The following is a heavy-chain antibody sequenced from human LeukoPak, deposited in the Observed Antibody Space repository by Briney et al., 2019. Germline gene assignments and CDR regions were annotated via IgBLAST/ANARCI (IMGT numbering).Heavy chain of an antibody. V-gene: IGHV1-2*04. CDR3: ARDREAVALFIFDY. CDR1: GYTFTGYY. Sequence: GASVKVSCKASGYTFTGYYMHWVRQAPGQGLEWMGWINPNSGGTNYAQKFQGWVTMTRDTSISTAYMELSRLRSDDTAVYYCARDREAVALFIFDYWGQGTLVTVSS. J-gene: IGHJ4*02. D-gene: IGHD6-19*01. CDR2: INPNSGGT.